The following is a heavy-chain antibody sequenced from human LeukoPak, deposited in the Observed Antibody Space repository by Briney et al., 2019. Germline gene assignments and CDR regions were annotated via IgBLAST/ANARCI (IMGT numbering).Heavy chain of an antibody. CDR1: GGSISSYY. V-gene: IGHV4-59*01. J-gene: IGHJ4*02. CDR3: ARSSLRSPIVAFDY. D-gene: IGHD4-17*01. Sequence: SETLSLTCTVSGGSISSYYWSWIQQPPGKGLEWIGYIYYSGSTNYNPSLKSRVTISVDTSKNQFSLKLSSVTAADTAVYYCARSSLRSPIVAFDYWGQGTLVTVSS. CDR2: IYYSGST.